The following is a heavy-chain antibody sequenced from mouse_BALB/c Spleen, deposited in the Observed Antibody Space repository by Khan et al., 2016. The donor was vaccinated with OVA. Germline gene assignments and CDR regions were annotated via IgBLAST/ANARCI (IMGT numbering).Heavy chain of an antibody. V-gene: IGHV2-9*02. CDR1: GFSLTSYG. Sequence: QVQLKESGPGLVAPSQSLSITCTVSGFSLTSYGVHWVRQPTGKGLEWLGGIWAGGTTNYNSALMSRLSISKDNTKSQVSLKMNSLQTDDTAMYYCARGKGWDNAMDYWGQGTSVTVSS. CDR3: ARGKGWDNAMDY. CDR2: IWAGGTT. J-gene: IGHJ4*01. D-gene: IGHD4-1*01.